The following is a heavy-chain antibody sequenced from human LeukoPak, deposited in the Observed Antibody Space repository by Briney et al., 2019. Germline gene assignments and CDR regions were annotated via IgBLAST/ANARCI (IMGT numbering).Heavy chain of an antibody. D-gene: IGHD2-2*01. V-gene: IGHV4-39*01. CDR3: ARNSRGYCSSTSCSSFDY. Sequence: PSETLSLTCTVSGGSISSSSYYWGWLRQPPGKGLEWIGSIYYSGSTYYNPSLKSRVTISVDTSKNQFSLKLSSVTAADTAVYYCARNSRGYCSSTSCSSFDYWGQGTLVTVSS. CDR2: IYYSGST. CDR1: GGSISSSSYY. J-gene: IGHJ4*02.